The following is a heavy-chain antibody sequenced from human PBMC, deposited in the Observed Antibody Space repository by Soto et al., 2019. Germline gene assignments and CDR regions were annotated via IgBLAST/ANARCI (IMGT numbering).Heavy chain of an antibody. Sequence: SETLSLTCTVSGGSISSGGYYWSWIRQHPGEGLEWIGYIYYSGSTYYNPSLKSRVTISVDTSKNQFSLKLSSVTAADTAVYYCARDQLDYYDSSGYPDAFDIWGLGTMVTVSS. CDR3: ARDQLDYYDSSGYPDAFDI. D-gene: IGHD3-22*01. CDR2: IYYSGST. CDR1: GGSISSGGYY. J-gene: IGHJ3*02. V-gene: IGHV4-31*03.